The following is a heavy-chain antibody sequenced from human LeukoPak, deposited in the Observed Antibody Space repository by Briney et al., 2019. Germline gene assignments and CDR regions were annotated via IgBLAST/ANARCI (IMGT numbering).Heavy chain of an antibody. CDR1: GFTFSSYW. V-gene: IGHV3-7*01. J-gene: IGHJ4*02. CDR2: IKQDGSEK. Sequence: GGSLRLSYAASGFTFSSYWMSWVRQAPGKGLEWVANIKQDGSEKYYVDSVKGRFTTSRDNAKNSLYLQMNSLRAEDTAVYYCARAKYYDSRGPDYWGQGTLVTVSS. CDR3: ARAKYYDSRGPDY. D-gene: IGHD3-22*01.